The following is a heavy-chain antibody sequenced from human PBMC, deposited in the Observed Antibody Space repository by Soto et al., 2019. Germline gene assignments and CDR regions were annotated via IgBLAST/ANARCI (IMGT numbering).Heavy chain of an antibody. Sequence: VASVKVSCKASGYTFTSYAMNWVRQAPGQGLEWMGWINTNTGNPTYAQGFTGRFVFSLDTSVSTAYLQICSLKAEDTAVYYCTTGYSYQDYYYYGMDVWGQGTTVTV. CDR3: TTGYSYQDYYYYGMDV. V-gene: IGHV7-4-1*01. J-gene: IGHJ6*02. D-gene: IGHD5-18*01. CDR1: GYTFTSYA. CDR2: INTNTGNP.